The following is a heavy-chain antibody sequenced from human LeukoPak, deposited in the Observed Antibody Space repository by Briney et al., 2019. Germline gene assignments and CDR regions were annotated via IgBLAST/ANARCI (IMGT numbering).Heavy chain of an antibody. D-gene: IGHD2-21*02. CDR1: GGSISSYY. Sequence: SETLSLTCTVSGGSISSYYWSWIRQPPGKGLEWIGYMYYSGSTSYNPSLKSRVTMSLDTSKHQFSLKLNSVTAADTAVYYCARHAYCGGDCFGGAFEIWGQGTMVTVSS. J-gene: IGHJ3*02. V-gene: IGHV4-59*08. CDR3: ARHAYCGGDCFGGAFEI. CDR2: MYYSGST.